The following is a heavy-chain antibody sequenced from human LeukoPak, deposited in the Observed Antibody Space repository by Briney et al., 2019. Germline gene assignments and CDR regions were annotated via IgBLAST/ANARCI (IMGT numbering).Heavy chain of an antibody. CDR1: GYTFSGNN. J-gene: IGHJ4*02. Sequence: ASVKVSCKASGYTFSGNNMYWVRQAPGQGLEWMGWINPNSGGTNYAQKFRGRVTMTRDTSISTAYMELNRLRSDDTAVYYCARGDGSSWFEYWGQGTLVTVSS. CDR3: ARGDGSSWFEY. CDR2: INPNSGGT. D-gene: IGHD6-13*01. V-gene: IGHV1-2*02.